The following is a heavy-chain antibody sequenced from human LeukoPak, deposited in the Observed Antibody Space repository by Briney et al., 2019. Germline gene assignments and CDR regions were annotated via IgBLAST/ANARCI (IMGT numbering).Heavy chain of an antibody. Sequence: ASVKVSCKVSGYTLTELSMHWVRQAPGKGLEWMGGFDPEDGETIYAQKFQGRVTMTEDTSTDTAYMELSSLRSEDTAVYYCATDRVLWFGESRHWFDPWGQGTLVTVSS. CDR2: FDPEDGET. J-gene: IGHJ5*02. V-gene: IGHV1-24*01. D-gene: IGHD3-10*01. CDR1: GYTLTELS. CDR3: ATDRVLWFGESRHWFDP.